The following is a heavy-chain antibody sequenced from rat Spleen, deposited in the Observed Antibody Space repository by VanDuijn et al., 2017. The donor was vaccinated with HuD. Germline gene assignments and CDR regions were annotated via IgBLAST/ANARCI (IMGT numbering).Heavy chain of an antibody. V-gene: IGHV5-22*01. CDR1: GFTFSDSY. CDR3: TRPPYNNHFDY. J-gene: IGHJ2*01. CDR2: ISYEGSSS. D-gene: IGHD1-10*01. Sequence: EVQLVESGGGLVQPGRSLKLSCVASGFTFSDSYMAWVRQAPKKGLEWVASISYEGSSSSYGDSVKGRFTISRDNAKNTLYLQMNSLRSEDTATYYCTRPPYNNHFDYWGQGVMVTVSS.